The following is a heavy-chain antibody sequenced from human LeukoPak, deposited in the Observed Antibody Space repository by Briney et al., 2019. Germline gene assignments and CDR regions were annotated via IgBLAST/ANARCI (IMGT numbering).Heavy chain of an antibody. CDR3: ARDPPSRGTRYFDY. V-gene: IGHV3-21*01. CDR2: ISSTSTYL. D-gene: IGHD3-16*01. CDR1: GFTFSSYA. Sequence: GGSLRLSCAASGFTFSSYAMSWVRRAPGKGLEWVSSISSTSTYLDYADSVKGRFTISRDNAKNSLYLQMDSLRAEDTAVYYCARDPPSRGTRYFDYWGQGTLVTVSS. J-gene: IGHJ4*02.